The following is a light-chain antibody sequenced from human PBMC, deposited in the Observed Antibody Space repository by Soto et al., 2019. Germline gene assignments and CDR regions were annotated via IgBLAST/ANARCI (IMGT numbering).Light chain of an antibody. Sequence: AIQLTQSTSSLSASVGDRVTITCRASQGISSALGWYQQKPGKAPKLLIYDASSLESGVPSRFSVLGSGTDFTLTLSSLQSEDFATYYCQQFNSYPYSFGQGTKLEIK. V-gene: IGKV1-13*02. CDR2: DAS. CDR3: QQFNSYPYS. J-gene: IGKJ2*03. CDR1: QGISSA.